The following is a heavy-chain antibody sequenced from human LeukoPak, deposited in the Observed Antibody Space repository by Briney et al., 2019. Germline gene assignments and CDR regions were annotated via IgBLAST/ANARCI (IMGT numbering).Heavy chain of an antibody. J-gene: IGHJ5*02. Sequence: SETLSLTCAVYGGSFSGYYWSWIRQPPGKGLEWIGEINHSGSTNYNPSLKSRVTISVDTSKNQLSLKLSSVTAADTAVYYFARLVWYSSSLYSPDNWFDPWGQGTLVTVSS. CDR1: GGSFSGYY. V-gene: IGHV4-34*01. D-gene: IGHD6-13*01. CDR3: ARLVWYSSSLYSPDNWFDP. CDR2: INHSGST.